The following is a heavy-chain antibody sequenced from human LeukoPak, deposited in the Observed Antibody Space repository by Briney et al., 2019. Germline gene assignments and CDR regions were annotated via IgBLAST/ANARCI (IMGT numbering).Heavy chain of an antibody. D-gene: IGHD3-22*01. CDR2: XXGSAAST. V-gene: IGHV3-23*01. Sequence: GGSLRLSCAASGFIFSXXXXXXVRQAPGXXXXXXXXXXGSAASTXCADSVKGXFTISRDNSKNTLFLQMNSLRAEDTAVYYCARVSRDNTGSDAFDIWGQGTMVTVSS. CDR1: GFIFSXXX. J-gene: IGHJ3*02. CDR3: ARVSRDNTGSDAFDI.